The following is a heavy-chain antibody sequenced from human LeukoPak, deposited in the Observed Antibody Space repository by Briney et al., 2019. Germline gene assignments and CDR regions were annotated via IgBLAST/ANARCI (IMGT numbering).Heavy chain of an antibody. CDR2: ISDSSSYT. V-gene: IGHV3-11*06. CDR3: ARRMWYSASDSTLAKSIDY. Sequence: PGGSLRLSCAASGLTFSDYYMSWIRQAPGKGLEWVSYISDSSSYTNFADSVKGRFTISRDNAKNSLYLQMNSLRAEDTAVYYCARRMWYSASDSTLAKSIDYWGQGTLVTVSS. D-gene: IGHD3-10*01. J-gene: IGHJ4*02. CDR1: GLTFSDYY.